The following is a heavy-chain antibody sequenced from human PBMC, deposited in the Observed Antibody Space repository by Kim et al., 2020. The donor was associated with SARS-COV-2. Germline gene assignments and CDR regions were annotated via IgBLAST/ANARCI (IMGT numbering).Heavy chain of an antibody. D-gene: IGHD3-16*01. V-gene: IGHV3-21*01. J-gene: IGHJ6*02. Sequence: SYADSGKGRFTISRDNAKNSLYLQMNSLRAEDTAVYYCAREQFERNGMDVWGQGTTVTVSS. CDR3: AREQFERNGMDV.